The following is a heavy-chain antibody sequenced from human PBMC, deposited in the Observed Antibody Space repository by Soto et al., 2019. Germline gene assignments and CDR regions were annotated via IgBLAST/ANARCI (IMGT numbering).Heavy chain of an antibody. CDR2: IRSKGYGGTT. V-gene: IGHV3-49*03. J-gene: IGHJ5*02. D-gene: IGHD3-22*01. CDR3: ARVGSASLMVVVIADH. Sequence: PGGSLRLSCRTSGFTFGDYAMSWFRQAPGKGLEWVGFIRSKGYGGTTQYAASVKGRFTISRDDSESIAYLQMDSLKTEDTALYYCARVGSASLMVVVIADHWGQGTQVTVSP. CDR1: GFTFGDYA.